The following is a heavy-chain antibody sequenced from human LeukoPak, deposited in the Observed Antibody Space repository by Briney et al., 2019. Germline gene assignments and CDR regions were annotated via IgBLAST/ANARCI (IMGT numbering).Heavy chain of an antibody. J-gene: IGHJ6*02. Sequence: GGSLRLSCAASGFTFSSYAMHWVRQAPGKGLEWVAVISYDGSNKYYADSVKGRFTISRDNSKNTLYLQMNSLRAEDTAVYYCARVHMIVVVIAPLDVWGQGTTVTVSS. D-gene: IGHD3-22*01. V-gene: IGHV3-30-3*01. CDR3: ARVHMIVVVIAPLDV. CDR1: GFTFSSYA. CDR2: ISYDGSNK.